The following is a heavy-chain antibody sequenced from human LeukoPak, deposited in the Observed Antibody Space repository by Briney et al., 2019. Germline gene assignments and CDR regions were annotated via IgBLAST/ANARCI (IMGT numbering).Heavy chain of an antibody. CDR2: IHPDGSEK. CDR3: ASERPSSSWYDF. CDR1: GGSFSGYY. Sequence: ETLSLTCAVYGGSFSGYYWTWVRQAPGKGLEWVANIHPDGSEKYYVGSVRGRFTISRDNAKNSLYLQMNSLRAEDTAVYYCASERPSSSWYDFWGQGTLVTVSS. D-gene: IGHD6-13*01. V-gene: IGHV3-7*01. J-gene: IGHJ5*01.